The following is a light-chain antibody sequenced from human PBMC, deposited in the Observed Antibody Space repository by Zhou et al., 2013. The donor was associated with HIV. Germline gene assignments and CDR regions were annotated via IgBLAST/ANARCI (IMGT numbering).Light chain of an antibody. CDR2: TAS. J-gene: IGKJ1*01. CDR1: QSISSW. Sequence: DIQMTQSPSTLSASVGDRVTITCRASQSISSWLAWYQQKSGKAPKVLIYTASSLQSGVPSRFSGSGSGTGFTLTINSLQPDDFATYYCQHYHSYPWSFGQGTTVELK. CDR3: QHYHSYPWS. V-gene: IGKV1-5*03.